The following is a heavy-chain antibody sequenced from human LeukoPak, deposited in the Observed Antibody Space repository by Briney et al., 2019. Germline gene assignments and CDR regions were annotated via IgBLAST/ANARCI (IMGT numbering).Heavy chain of an antibody. CDR2: ISGSGGST. Sequence: GGSLRLSCAASGFTFSSYAMSWVRQPPGKGLEWVSAISGSGGSTYYADSVKGRFTISRDNSKNTLYLQMNSLRAEDTAVYYCAKDKFGGWPSPGNDYWGQGTLVTVSS. CDR1: GFTFSSYA. J-gene: IGHJ4*02. V-gene: IGHV3-23*01. CDR3: AKDKFGGWPSPGNDY. D-gene: IGHD6-19*01.